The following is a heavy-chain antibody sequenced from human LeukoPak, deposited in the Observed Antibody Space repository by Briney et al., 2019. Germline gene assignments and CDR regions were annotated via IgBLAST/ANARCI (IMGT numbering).Heavy chain of an antibody. D-gene: IGHD6-13*01. CDR3: KSGGAAPGSFDY. J-gene: IGHJ4*02. CDR2: IKYDGSEE. CDR1: GFMFSSYW. V-gene: IGHV3-7*01. Sequence: GGSLRLSCAASGFMFSSYWMSWMRQAPGKGLQWVANIKYDGSEEYYVDSVKGRFTISRDNAKNSLYLQMNSLGVEDTAVYYCKSGGAAPGSFDYWGQGALVTVSS.